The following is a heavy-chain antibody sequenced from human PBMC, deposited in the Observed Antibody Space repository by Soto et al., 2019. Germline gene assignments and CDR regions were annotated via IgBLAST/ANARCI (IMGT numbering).Heavy chain of an antibody. CDR3: ARCPTYYDILTGYSPPTYYYYYGMDV. J-gene: IGHJ6*02. V-gene: IGHV4-31*03. CDR2: SYYSGST. CDR1: GGSISSGGYY. Sequence: PSETLSLTCTVSGGSISSGGYYWSWVRQHPGKGLEWIGYSYYSGSTYYNPSLKSRVTISVDPSKNQFSLKLSSVTAADTAVYFCARCPTYYDILTGYSPPTYYYYYGMDVWGQGTTVTVSS. D-gene: IGHD3-9*01.